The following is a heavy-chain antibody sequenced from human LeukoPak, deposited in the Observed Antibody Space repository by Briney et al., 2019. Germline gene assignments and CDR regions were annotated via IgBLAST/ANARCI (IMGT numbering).Heavy chain of an antibody. CDR2: IYPGDSDT. V-gene: IGHV5-51*01. D-gene: IGHD2-2*01. CDR1: GYSFSSYW. Sequence: GESLKISCKGSGYSFSSYWIGWVREMPGKGLEWMGIIYPGDSDTRYSPSFQGQVTISADKSISTAYLQWSSLKASDTAMYYCARNVVPAAQGWFDPWGQGTLVTVSS. CDR3: ARNVVPAAQGWFDP. J-gene: IGHJ5*02.